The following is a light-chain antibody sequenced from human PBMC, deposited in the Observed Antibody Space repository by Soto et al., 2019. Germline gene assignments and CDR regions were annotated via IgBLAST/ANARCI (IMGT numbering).Light chain of an antibody. CDR2: GAS. V-gene: IGKV3-20*01. J-gene: IGKJ4*01. CDR1: QSVSSSY. Sequence: EIVLTQSPGTLSLSPGERATLSCRASQSVSSSYLAWYQQKPGQAPRLLIYGASSRATGIPDRFSGSGSGTDFTLTISRLEPEDFAVYYCQQDGSSHTFGGGTKVVIK. CDR3: QQDGSSHT.